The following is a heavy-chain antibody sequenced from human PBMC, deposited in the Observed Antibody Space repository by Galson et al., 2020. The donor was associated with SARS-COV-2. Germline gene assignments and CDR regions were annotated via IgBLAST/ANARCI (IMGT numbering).Heavy chain of an antibody. J-gene: IGHJ4*02. Sequence: GGSLRLSCGASGFTFDDYAMHWVRQVPGKGLEWVSGISWNSGNIGYADSVKGRFTISRDNAKNSLYLQMNSLRAEDTALYYCAKALYDSSGYYLSALGYWGQGTLVTVSS. CDR2: ISWNSGNI. V-gene: IGHV3-9*01. CDR3: AKALYDSSGYYLSALGY. D-gene: IGHD3-22*01. CDR1: GFTFDDYA.